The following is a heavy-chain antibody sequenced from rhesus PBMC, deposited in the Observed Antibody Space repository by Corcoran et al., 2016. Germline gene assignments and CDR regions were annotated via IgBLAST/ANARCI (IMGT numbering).Heavy chain of an antibody. D-gene: IGHD4-29*01. V-gene: IGHV4-76*01. CDR2: IDGSSGST. Sequence: QVQLQESGPGLVKPSETLSLTCAVAGGPISSGYDWSWIRQPPGKGLEWIGYIDGSSGSTNYNPSLKNLSTLSKSASKNQFSLELSSGTAADTAVYYCAREWGNGSYGLDSWGRGVVVTVSS. J-gene: IGHJ6*01. CDR1: GGPISSGYD. CDR3: AREWGNGSYGLDS.